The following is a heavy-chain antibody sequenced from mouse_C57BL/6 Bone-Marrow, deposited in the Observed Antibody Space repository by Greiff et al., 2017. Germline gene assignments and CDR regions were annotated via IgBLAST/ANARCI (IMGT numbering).Heavy chain of an antibody. Sequence: EVQLQESGGGLVKPGGSLKLSCAASGFTFSDYGMHWVRQAPEKGLEWVAYISSGSSTIYYADTVKGQFTISRDNAKNTLFMQMSSLRSEDTAMYYTARESQAYDNARDYWGQGTSVTVTS. D-gene: IGHD3-2*02. CDR2: ISSGSSTI. J-gene: IGHJ4*01. V-gene: IGHV5-17*01. CDR3: ARESQAYDNARDY. CDR1: GFTFSDYG.